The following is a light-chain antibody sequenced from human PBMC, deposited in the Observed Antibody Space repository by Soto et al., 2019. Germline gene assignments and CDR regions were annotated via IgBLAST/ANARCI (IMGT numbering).Light chain of an antibody. CDR2: AVS. J-gene: IGKJ2*01. CDR1: QSVSNSY. V-gene: IGKV3-20*01. CDR3: QQYISLPHT. Sequence: EIVLTQSPGTLSLSPGERATLSCRASQSVSNSYFAWYQQKPGQAPRLLIYAVSSRATGIPDRFSGSGSGTDFTLTISRLEPEDFVVYYCQQYISLPHTFGQWTKLEVK.